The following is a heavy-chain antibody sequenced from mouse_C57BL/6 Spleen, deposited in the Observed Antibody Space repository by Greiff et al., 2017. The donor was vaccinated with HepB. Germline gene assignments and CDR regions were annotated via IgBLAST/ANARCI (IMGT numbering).Heavy chain of an antibody. CDR1: GFNIKDDY. CDR3: TTGGSSSWFAY. D-gene: IGHD1-1*01. J-gene: IGHJ3*01. V-gene: IGHV14-4*01. Sequence: EVQLQQSGAELVRPGASVKLSCTASGFNIKDDYMHWVKQRPEQGLEWIGWIDPENGYTEYASKFQGKATITADTSSNTAYLQLSSLTSEDTAVYYCTTGGSSSWFAYWGQGTLVTVSA. CDR2: IDPENGYT.